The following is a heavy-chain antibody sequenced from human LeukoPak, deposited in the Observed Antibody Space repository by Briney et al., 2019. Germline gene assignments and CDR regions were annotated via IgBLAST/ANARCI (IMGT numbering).Heavy chain of an antibody. CDR3: ARVAAGAFDI. V-gene: IGHV3-48*03. D-gene: IGHD6-13*01. Sequence: PGGSLRLSSAASGLIFRSYEMNWVRQAPGKGLEWVSYISSSGGPIFYADSMKGRFTISRDNAENSLYLQMNSLRAEDTGVYYCARVAAGAFDIWGQGTMVTVSS. J-gene: IGHJ3*02. CDR1: GLIFRSYE. CDR2: ISSSGGPI.